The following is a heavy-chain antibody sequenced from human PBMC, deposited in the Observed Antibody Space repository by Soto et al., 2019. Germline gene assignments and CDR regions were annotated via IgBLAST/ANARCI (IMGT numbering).Heavy chain of an antibody. D-gene: IGHD6-6*01. CDR3: ARGPPISFSAARGPIWDY. CDR1: GYTFTDYY. V-gene: IGHV1-2*04. J-gene: IGHJ4*02. CDR2: INPNSGGT. Sequence: QVQLVQSGAEVKKPGASVKVSCKASGYTFTDYYMHWVRQAPGQGLEWMGWINPNSGGTNYAQKFQDWVTMTRETYISTDYMDLRRMKSDDTAVYYCARGPPISFSAARGPIWDYWGQGTLVNVSS.